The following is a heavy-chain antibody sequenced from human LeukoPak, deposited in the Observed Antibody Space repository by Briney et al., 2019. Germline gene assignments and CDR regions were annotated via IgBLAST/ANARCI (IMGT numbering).Heavy chain of an antibody. CDR3: ARDYDYDKYYYYYMDV. V-gene: IGHV3-7*01. Sequence: GGSLRLSCAASGLTFSSYWMSWVRQAPGKGLEWVANIKQDGSEKYYVDSVKGRFTISRDNAKNSLYLQMNSLRAEDTAVYYCARDYDYDKYYYYYMDVWGKGTTVTVSS. CDR2: IKQDGSEK. J-gene: IGHJ6*03. D-gene: IGHD3-22*01. CDR1: GLTFSSYW.